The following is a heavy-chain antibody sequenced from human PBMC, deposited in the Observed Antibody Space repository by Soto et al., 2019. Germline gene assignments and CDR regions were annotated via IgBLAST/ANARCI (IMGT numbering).Heavy chain of an antibody. D-gene: IGHD3-22*01. CDR2: IWYDGRNK. V-gene: IGHV3-33*01. CDR1: GFTFSSYG. Sequence: GGSLRLSCAASGFTFSSYGMHWVRQAPGKGLEWVAVIWYDGRNKYYADSVKGRFTISRDNSKNTLYLQMNSLRSEDTAVYYCARDLHYYDSSGYLYYYYGMDVWGQGTTVTVSS. CDR3: ARDLHYYDSSGYLYYYYGMDV. J-gene: IGHJ6*02.